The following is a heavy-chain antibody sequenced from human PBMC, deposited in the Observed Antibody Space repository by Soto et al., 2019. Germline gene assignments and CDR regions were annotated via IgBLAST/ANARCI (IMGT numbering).Heavy chain of an antibody. D-gene: IGHD3-10*01. J-gene: IGHJ4*02. CDR1: GGSISSYY. V-gene: IGHV4-59*01. CDR2: IYYSGST. Sequence: PSETLSLTCTVSGGSISSYYWSWIRQPPGKGLEWIGYIYYSGSTNYNPSLKSRVTISVDTSKNQFSLKLSSVTAADTAVYYCARGAVVRGVNYWGQGTLVTVSS. CDR3: ARGAVVRGVNY.